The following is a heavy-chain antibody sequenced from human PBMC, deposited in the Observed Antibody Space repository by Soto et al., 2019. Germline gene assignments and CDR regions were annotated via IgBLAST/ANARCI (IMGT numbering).Heavy chain of an antibody. CDR2: IIPILGTA. Sequence: SVKVSCKASGGTFSSYAISWVRQAPGQGLEWMGGIIPILGTANYAQKFQGRVTITADESTSTAYMELSSLRSEDTAVYYCARGTYYYDSSGYGTWFDYWGQGTLVTVSS. J-gene: IGHJ4*02. V-gene: IGHV1-69*13. CDR1: GGTFSSYA. CDR3: ARGTYYYDSSGYGTWFDY. D-gene: IGHD3-22*01.